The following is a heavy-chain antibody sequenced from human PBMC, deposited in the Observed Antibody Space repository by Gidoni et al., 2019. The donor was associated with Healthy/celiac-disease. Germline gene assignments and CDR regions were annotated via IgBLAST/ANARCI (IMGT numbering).Heavy chain of an antibody. Sequence: QVQLQESGPGLVQPSGTLSLTCAVSGGSISSSNWWSWVRQPPGKGLEWIGEIYHSGSTNYNPSLKSRVTISVDKSKNQFSLKLSSVTAADTAVYYCARYGPLAATKARGYFQHWGQGTLVTVSS. D-gene: IGHD2-15*01. CDR1: GGSISSSNW. J-gene: IGHJ1*01. CDR3: ARYGPLAATKARGYFQH. V-gene: IGHV4-4*02. CDR2: IYHSGST.